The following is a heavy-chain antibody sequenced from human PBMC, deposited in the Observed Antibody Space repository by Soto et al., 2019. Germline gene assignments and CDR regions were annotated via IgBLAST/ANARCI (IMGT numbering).Heavy chain of an antibody. J-gene: IGHJ4*02. V-gene: IGHV3-74*01. D-gene: IGHD6-19*01. CDR2: INSDGSST. CDR3: ARVSSGWYYFDY. CDR1: GFTFSSYW. Sequence: GGSLRLSCAASGFTFSSYWMHWVRQAPGKGLVWVSRINSDGSSTSYADSVKGRFTISRDNAKNTLYLQMNSLRAEDTAVYYCARVSSGWYYFDYWGQGTLVTVSS.